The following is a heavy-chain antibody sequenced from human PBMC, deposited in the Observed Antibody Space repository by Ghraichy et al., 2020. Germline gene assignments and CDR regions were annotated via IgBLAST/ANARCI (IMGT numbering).Heavy chain of an antibody. D-gene: IGHD5-18*01. CDR2: IYTSGST. CDR1: GGSISSYY. J-gene: IGHJ5*02. Sequence: SETLSLTCTVSGGSISSYYWSWIRQPPGKGLEWIGYIYTSGSTNYNPSLKSRVTISVDTSKNQFSLKLSSVTAADTAVYYCARLHSYGYFDPWGQGTLVTVSS. CDR3: ARLHSYGYFDP. V-gene: IGHV4-4*09.